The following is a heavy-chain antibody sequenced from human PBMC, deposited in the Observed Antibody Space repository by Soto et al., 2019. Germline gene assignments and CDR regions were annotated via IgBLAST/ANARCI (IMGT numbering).Heavy chain of an antibody. J-gene: IGHJ6*02. CDR2: IMPVFATP. D-gene: IGHD3-3*02. CDR3: ARDKDRQQLGGNYYYILDV. Sequence: QVQLMQSGAEVKKPGSSVKVSCKASGATFSTSAISWVRQAPGEGLEWVGGIMPVFATPDYAPKVQGRVTISADESTTTAYLELTSLTTDDTAVYYGARDKDRQQLGGNYYYILDVWGQGTAITVSS. CDR1: GATFSTSA. V-gene: IGHV1-69*12.